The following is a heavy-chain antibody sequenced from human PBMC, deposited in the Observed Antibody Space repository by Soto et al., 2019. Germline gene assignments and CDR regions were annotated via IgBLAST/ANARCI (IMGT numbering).Heavy chain of an antibody. J-gene: IGHJ4*02. CDR2: IYPGDSDI. Sequence: GESLKISCKGSGYSFTSNWIGWVRQMPGKGLELMGIIYPGDSDIRYSPSFRGQVTISADKSISTTYLQWSSLKASDTAMYYCARQIYDSDTGPNFQYYFDSWGQGTPVTVS. CDR1: GYSFTSNW. CDR3: ARQIYDSDTGPNFQYYFDS. D-gene: IGHD3-22*01. V-gene: IGHV5-51*01.